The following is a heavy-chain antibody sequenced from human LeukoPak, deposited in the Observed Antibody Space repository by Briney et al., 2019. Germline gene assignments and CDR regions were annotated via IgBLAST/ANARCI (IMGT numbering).Heavy chain of an antibody. CDR3: AKDGSGSYYTYYFDY. Sequence: PGGSLTLFCSASGFSFSRYAMHWVRQAPGKGLEYVSAISSKGGSTYYADSVKGRFTISRDNSKNTLYLQMSSLRAEDTAVYYCAKDGSGSYYTYYFDYWGQGTLVTVSS. D-gene: IGHD3-10*01. CDR2: ISSKGGST. V-gene: IGHV3-64D*06. CDR1: GFSFSRYA. J-gene: IGHJ4*02.